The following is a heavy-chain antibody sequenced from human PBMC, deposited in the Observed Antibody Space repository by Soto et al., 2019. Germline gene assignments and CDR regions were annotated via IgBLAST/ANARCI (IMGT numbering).Heavy chain of an antibody. V-gene: IGHV2-5*01. CDR2: IYWKDDK. D-gene: IGHD3-3*01. CDR3: AHGNPRIFGVAIPPLDY. J-gene: IGHJ4*02. Sequence: GAGPTLLNPTPALTLTCTFSEFSLSTSGVGVGWIRQPPGKALEWLALIYWKDDKRYSPSLKSRLTITKDTSKNPVVLTMTNMDPVDTATYYCAHGNPRIFGVAIPPLDYWGEGTLVTVSS. CDR1: EFSLSTSGVG.